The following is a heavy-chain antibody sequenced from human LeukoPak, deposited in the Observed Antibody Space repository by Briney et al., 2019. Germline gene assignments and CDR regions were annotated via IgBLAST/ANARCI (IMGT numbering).Heavy chain of an antibody. Sequence: PSETLSLTCAVYGGSFSTYYWSWIRQPPGKGLEWIGEINHSGSTNYNPSLKNRVTISVDTSKNQFSLKVSSVTAADTAVYYCARLVVLIPYGMDVWGQGTTVTVSS. CDR2: INHSGST. D-gene: IGHD3-22*01. J-gene: IGHJ6*02. V-gene: IGHV4-34*01. CDR1: GGSFSTYY. CDR3: ARLVVLIPYGMDV.